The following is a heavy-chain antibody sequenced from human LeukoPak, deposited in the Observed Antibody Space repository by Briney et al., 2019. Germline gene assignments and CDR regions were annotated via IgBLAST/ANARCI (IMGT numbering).Heavy chain of an antibody. J-gene: IGHJ4*02. CDR1: GFTFSSYS. CDR2: ISSSSSYI. Sequence: PGGSLRLSCAASGFTFSSYSMNWVRQAPGKGLEWVSSISSSSSYIYYADSVKGRFTISRDNAKNSLYLQMNSLRAEDTAVYYCARDPSGYCGGGSCYEYFDYWGQGTLVTVSS. V-gene: IGHV3-21*01. CDR3: ARDPSGYCGGGSCYEYFDY. D-gene: IGHD2-15*01.